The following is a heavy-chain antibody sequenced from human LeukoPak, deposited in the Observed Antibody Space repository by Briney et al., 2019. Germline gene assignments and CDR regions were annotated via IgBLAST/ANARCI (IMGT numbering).Heavy chain of an antibody. CDR2: ISYDGSNK. J-gene: IGHJ4*02. CDR1: GFTFSSYG. V-gene: IGHV3-30*03. Sequence: GRSLRLSCAASGFTFSSYGMHWVRQAPGKGLEWVAVISYDGSNKYYADSVKGRFTISRDNSKNTLYLQMNSLRAEDTAVYYCARIKNDYGSFDYWGQGTLVTVSS. D-gene: IGHD4-17*01. CDR3: ARIKNDYGSFDY.